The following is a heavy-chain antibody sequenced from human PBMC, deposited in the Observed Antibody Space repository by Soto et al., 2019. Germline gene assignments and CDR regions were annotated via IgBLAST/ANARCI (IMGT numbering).Heavy chain of an antibody. V-gene: IGHV4-38-2*02. J-gene: IGHJ4*02. CDR1: GYSLSSGYY. D-gene: IGHD5-18*01. CDR3: ARDLGYSYGYGPEGADDY. Sequence: PSETLSLTCAVSGYSLSSGYYWGWIRQPPGKGLEWLGSIYHSGSTYYNPSLKSRVTISVDTSKNQFSLKLSSVTAADTAVYYCARDLGYSYGYGPEGADDYWGQGTLVTVSS. CDR2: IYHSGST.